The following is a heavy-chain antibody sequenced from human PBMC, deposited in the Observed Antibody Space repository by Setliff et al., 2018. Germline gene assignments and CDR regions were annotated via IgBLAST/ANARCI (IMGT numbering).Heavy chain of an antibody. Sequence: GASVKVSCKASGYTFTGYYMHWVRQAPGQGLEWMGWINPNNGDRKSAQKFQGRLTMTRDTSISTVYMELSSLRSDDTAVYYCARQPVDTVMVTFDYWGQGTLVTVS. CDR1: GYTFTGYY. J-gene: IGHJ4*02. D-gene: IGHD5-18*01. CDR3: ARQPVDTVMVTFDY. V-gene: IGHV1-2*02. CDR2: INPNNGDR.